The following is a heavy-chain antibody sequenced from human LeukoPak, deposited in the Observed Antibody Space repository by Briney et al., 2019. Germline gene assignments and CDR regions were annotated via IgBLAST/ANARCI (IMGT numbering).Heavy chain of an antibody. CDR2: IHYSGST. CDR1: GGSISGYY. CDR3: ARWWSCGGDCYFLDY. D-gene: IGHD2-21*02. Sequence: SETLSLTCTVSGGSISGYYWSWIRQPPGKGLEWIGNIHYSGSTNRSPSLKSRVTVSVDTSKNQLSLKLSSVTAADTAVYYCARWWSCGGDCYFLDYWGQGTLVTVSS. J-gene: IGHJ4*02. V-gene: IGHV4-59*01.